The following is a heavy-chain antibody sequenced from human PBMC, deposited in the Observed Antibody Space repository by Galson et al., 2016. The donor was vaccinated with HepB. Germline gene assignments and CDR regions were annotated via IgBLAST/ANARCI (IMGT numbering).Heavy chain of an antibody. CDR3: ARERSSCVGTTCYGGPFDI. J-gene: IGHJ3*02. Sequence: SVKVSCKASGGTFSNYTIVWLRQAPGRGLEWMGGIIPIYHVTHYAQNFQDRVTINADKDTSTVHMDLSGLRFEDTALYYCARERSSCVGTTCYGGPFDIWGLGTLVTVSS. V-gene: IGHV1-69*10. CDR2: IIPIYHVT. CDR1: GGTFSNYT. D-gene: IGHD1-14*01.